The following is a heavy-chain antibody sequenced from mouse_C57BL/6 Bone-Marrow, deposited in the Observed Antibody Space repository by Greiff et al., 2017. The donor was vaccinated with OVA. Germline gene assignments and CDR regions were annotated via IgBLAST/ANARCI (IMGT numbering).Heavy chain of an antibody. V-gene: IGHV1-69*01. CDR3: ARRGYYGSRAWFAY. J-gene: IGHJ3*01. CDR1: GYTFTSYW. D-gene: IGHD1-1*01. Sequence: QVQLQQPGAELVMPGASVKLSCKASGYTFTSYWMHWVKQRPGQGLEWIGEIDPSDSYTNYNQKFKGKSTLTVDKSSSTAYMQLSSLTSEDSAVYYCARRGYYGSRAWFAYWGQGTLVTVSA. CDR2: IDPSDSYT.